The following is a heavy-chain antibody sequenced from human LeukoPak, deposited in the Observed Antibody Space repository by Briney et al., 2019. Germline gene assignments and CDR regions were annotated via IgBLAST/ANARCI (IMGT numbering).Heavy chain of an antibody. V-gene: IGHV1-46*01. J-gene: IGHJ4*02. D-gene: IGHD6-13*01. CDR2: INPSGGST. Sequence: ASVKVSCKASGYTFTGYYMHWVRQAPGQGLEWMGIINPSGGSTSYAQKFQGRVTMTRDMSTSTVYMELSSLRSEDTAVYYCARDAGLGTYSSSDFDYWGQGTLVTVSS. CDR1: GYTFTGYY. CDR3: ARDAGLGTYSSSDFDY.